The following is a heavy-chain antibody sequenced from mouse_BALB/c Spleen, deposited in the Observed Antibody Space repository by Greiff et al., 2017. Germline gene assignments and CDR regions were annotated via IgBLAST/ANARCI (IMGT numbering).Heavy chain of an antibody. CDR1: GYTFTSYT. J-gene: IGHJ4*01. Sequence: QVQLQQSAAELARPGASVKMSCKASGYTFTSYTMHWVKQRPGQGLEWIGYINPSSGYTEYNQKFKDKTTLTADKSSSTAYMQLSSLTSEDSAVYYCARRPGVRRNYAMDYWGQGTSVTVSS. CDR3: ARRPGVRRNYAMDY. CDR2: INPSSGYT. V-gene: IGHV1-4*02. D-gene: IGHD2-14*01.